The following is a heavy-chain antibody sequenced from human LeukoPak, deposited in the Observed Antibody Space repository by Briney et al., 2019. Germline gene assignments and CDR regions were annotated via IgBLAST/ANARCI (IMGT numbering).Heavy chain of an antibody. Sequence: PSETLSLTCTVSGGSISSYYWSWIRQPPGKGLEWIKYIYYSGSTNYNPSLKSRVTISVDTSKNQFSLKLSSVTAADTAVYYCASLGSYDILMRRSYYFDYWGQGTLVTVSS. D-gene: IGHD3-9*01. CDR2: IYYSGST. J-gene: IGHJ4*02. CDR3: ASLGSYDILMRRSYYFDY. CDR1: GGSISSYY. V-gene: IGHV4-59*01.